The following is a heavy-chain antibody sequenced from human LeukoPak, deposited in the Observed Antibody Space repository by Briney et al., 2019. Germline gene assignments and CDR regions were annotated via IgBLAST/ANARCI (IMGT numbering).Heavy chain of an antibody. V-gene: IGHV3-48*01. CDR1: GFTFSSYS. D-gene: IGHD1-7*01. CDR2: VSSSSSTI. J-gene: IGHJ4*02. Sequence: GGSLRLSCAASGFTFSSYSVNWVRQAPGKGLEWVSYVSSSSSTIYYADSVKGRFTISRDNAKNSLYLQMNSLRAEDTAVYYCARDRWNCGPPFDYWGQGTLVTVSS. CDR3: ARDRWNCGPPFDY.